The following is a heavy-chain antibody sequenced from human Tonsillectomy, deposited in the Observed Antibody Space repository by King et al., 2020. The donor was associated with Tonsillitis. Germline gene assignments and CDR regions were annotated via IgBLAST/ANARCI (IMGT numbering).Heavy chain of an antibody. CDR3: ARHGSSGWSLGYYYYYMDV. V-gene: IGHV4-39*01. D-gene: IGHD6-19*01. CDR2: IYYSGST. CDR1: GGSISSSSYY. J-gene: IGHJ6*03. Sequence: QLQESGPGLVKPSETLSLTCTVSGGSISSSSYYWGWIRQPPGKGLEWIGSIYYSGSTYYNPSLKSRVTISVDTSKNQFSLKLSSVTAADTAVYYCARHGSSGWSLGYYYYYMDVWGKGTTVTVSS.